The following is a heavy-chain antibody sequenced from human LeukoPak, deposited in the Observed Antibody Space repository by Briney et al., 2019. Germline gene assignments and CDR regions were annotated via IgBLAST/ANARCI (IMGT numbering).Heavy chain of an antibody. CDR1: GFTFSSYA. CDR3: ARTGYIYGTPLND. CDR2: ITYIDGST. J-gene: IGHJ4*02. Sequence: PGGSLRLSCAASGFTFSSYAMSWVRQAPGKGLEWVSGITYIDGSTYYADSVKGRFTISRDNSKNTLYLQMNSLRAEDTAVYYCARTGYIYGTPLNDWGQGTLVTVSS. V-gene: IGHV3-23*01. D-gene: IGHD5-18*01.